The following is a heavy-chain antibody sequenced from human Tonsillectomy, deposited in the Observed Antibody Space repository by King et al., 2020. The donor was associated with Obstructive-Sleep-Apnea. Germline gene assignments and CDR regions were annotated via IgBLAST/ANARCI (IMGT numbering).Heavy chain of an antibody. V-gene: IGHV4-59*08. CDR3: AGHEEGYCSGGSCYALGY. Sequence: VQLQESGPGLVKPSETLSLTCTVSGGSISSYYWSWIRQPPGKGLEWIGYIYYSGSTNYNPSLKSRVTISVDTSKNQFSLKLSSVTAADTAVYYCAGHEEGYCSGGSCYALGYWGQGTLVTVSS. J-gene: IGHJ4*02. D-gene: IGHD2-15*01. CDR1: GGSISSYY. CDR2: IYYSGST.